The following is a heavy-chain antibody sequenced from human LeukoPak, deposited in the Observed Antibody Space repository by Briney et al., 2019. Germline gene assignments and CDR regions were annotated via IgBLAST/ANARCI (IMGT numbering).Heavy chain of an antibody. CDR2: ISGSGGST. J-gene: IGHJ4*02. Sequence: PGGSLRLSCAASGFTFSSYAMSWVRQAPGKGLEWVSAISGSGGSTYYADSVKGRFTISRDNSKNTLYLQMNSLRAEDTAVYYCATVGNDDSSGQLHNWGQGTLVTVSS. CDR3: ATVGNDDSSGQLHN. V-gene: IGHV3-23*01. D-gene: IGHD3-22*01. CDR1: GFTFSSYA.